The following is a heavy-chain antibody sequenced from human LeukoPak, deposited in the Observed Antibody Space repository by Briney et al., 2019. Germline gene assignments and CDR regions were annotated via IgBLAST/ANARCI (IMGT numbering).Heavy chain of an antibody. D-gene: IGHD3-10*01. CDR2: ISSNGGST. V-gene: IGHV3-64*01. CDR3: AKDSSLLWFGEFPNLFDY. CDR1: GFTFSSYA. J-gene: IGHJ4*02. Sequence: GGSLRLSCAASGFTFSSYAMHWVRQAPGKGLEYVSAISSNGGSTYYANSVKGRFTISRDNSKNTLYLQMNSLRAEDTAVYYCAKDSSLLWFGEFPNLFDYWGQGTLVTVSS.